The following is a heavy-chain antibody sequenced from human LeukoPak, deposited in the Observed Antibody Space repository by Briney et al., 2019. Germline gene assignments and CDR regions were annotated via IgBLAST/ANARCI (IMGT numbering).Heavy chain of an antibody. V-gene: IGHV4-59*01. D-gene: IGHD3-10*01. CDR2: IYYSGST. CDR3: ARDKWGVPGRFLDL. Sequence: SETLSLTCTASGGSISSYYWSWIRQPPGKGLEWIGYIYYSGSTNYNPSLKSRVTISVDTSKNQFSLKLSSVTAADTAVYYCARDKWGVPGRFLDLWGQGTIVTVSS. CDR1: GGSISSYY. J-gene: IGHJ3*01.